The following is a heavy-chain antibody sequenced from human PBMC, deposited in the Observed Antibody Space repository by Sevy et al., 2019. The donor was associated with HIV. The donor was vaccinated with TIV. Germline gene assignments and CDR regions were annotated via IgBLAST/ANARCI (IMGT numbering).Heavy chain of an antibody. Sequence: WGSLRLSCSASGFTFSGSALHWVRQAPGKGLEYVSVISSSGSGTYYAESVKGRFTISRDNSKNTLYLQMRSLRTEDTAVYYCVKDSIFYDSSSGYRPFYYYGMDVWGQGTSVTVSS. CDR3: VKDSIFYDSSSGYRPFYYYGMDV. CDR2: ISSSGSGT. D-gene: IGHD3-3*01. V-gene: IGHV3-64D*09. J-gene: IGHJ6*02. CDR1: GFTFSGSA.